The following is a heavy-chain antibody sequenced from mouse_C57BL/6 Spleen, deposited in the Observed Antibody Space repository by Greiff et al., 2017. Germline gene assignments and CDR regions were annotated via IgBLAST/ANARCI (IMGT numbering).Heavy chain of an antibody. D-gene: IGHD1-1*01. CDR3: ARSITTVVPSAMGY. Sequence: QVQLQQSGAELMKPGASVKPSCKSTGYKFIVYWIERVKQRPGHGLEWIGEILPGSGSTNDNEKFKGKATFTADTSSNTAYMQLSSLTTEDSAIYYCARSITTVVPSAMGYWDEGTSGTVSS. CDR1: GYKFIVYW. CDR2: ILPGSGST. J-gene: IGHJ4*01. V-gene: IGHV1-9*01.